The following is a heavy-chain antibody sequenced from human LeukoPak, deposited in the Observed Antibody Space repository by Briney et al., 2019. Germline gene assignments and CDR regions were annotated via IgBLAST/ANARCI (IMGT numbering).Heavy chain of an antibody. CDR2: ISYDGSNK. Sequence: GRSLRLSCAASGFTFSSYGMHWVRQAPGKGLEWVAVISYDGSNKYYADSVKGRFTISRDSSKNTLYLQMNSLRAEDTAVYYCATTTTVTTWGYYYGMDVWGQGTTVTVSS. CDR1: GFTFSSYG. CDR3: ATTTTVTTWGYYYGMDV. D-gene: IGHD4-17*01. J-gene: IGHJ6*02. V-gene: IGHV3-30*03.